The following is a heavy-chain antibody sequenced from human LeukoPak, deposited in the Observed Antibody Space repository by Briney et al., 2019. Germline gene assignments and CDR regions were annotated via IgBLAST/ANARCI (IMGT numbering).Heavy chain of an antibody. Sequence: SETLSLTCTVSGGSISGWYWSWIRQPPGKGLEWIGYIYYSGSTNYNPSLKSRVTISVDTSKNQFSLKLSSVIAADTAVYYCARGSMVRGVIPDAFDIWGQGTMVTVSS. CDR1: GGSISGWY. D-gene: IGHD3-10*01. V-gene: IGHV4-59*08. CDR3: ARGSMVRGVIPDAFDI. J-gene: IGHJ3*02. CDR2: IYYSGST.